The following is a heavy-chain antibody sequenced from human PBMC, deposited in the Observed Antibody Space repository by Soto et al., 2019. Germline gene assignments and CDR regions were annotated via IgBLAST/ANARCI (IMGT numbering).Heavy chain of an antibody. CDR3: ARVYADYLIDAFDI. CDR1: GFTLSSYE. V-gene: IGHV3-48*03. D-gene: IGHD4-17*01. CDR2: ISRSGSPI. J-gene: IGHJ3*02. Sequence: EAQLVESGGGLVQPGGSLRLSCAAFGFTLSSYEMDWVRQAPGKGLEWVSHISRSGSPIYYADSVKGRFTISRDNAKNSVYLQMNSLRAEDTAIYYGARVYADYLIDAFDIWGQGTMVSVSS.